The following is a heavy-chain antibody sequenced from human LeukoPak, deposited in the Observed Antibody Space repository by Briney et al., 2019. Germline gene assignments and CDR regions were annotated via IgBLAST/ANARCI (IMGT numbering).Heavy chain of an antibody. CDR2: ITYSGNT. J-gene: IGHJ6*02. CDR1: GGSISSGPYY. Sequence: PSETLSLTCTVSGGSISSGPYYWIWIRRHPGKGLEWIGYITYSGNTYYYPALNSRVTVSLDTSKTQFSLKLSSVTAADTAVYYCARIAYDALDSYYYGMDVWGQGTTVTVSS. V-gene: IGHV4-31*03. CDR3: ARIAYDALDSYYYGMDV. D-gene: IGHD3-3*01.